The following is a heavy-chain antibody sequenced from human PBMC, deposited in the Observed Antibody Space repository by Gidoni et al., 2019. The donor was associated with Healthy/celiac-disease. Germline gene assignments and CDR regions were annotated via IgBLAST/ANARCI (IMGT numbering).Heavy chain of an antibody. CDR3: AREEVAAAGTGGMDV. D-gene: IGHD6-13*01. J-gene: IGHJ6*02. V-gene: IGHV3-48*02. Sequence: EVQLVESGGGLVQPGGSLRLSCAASGFTFSSYSMNWVRQAPGKGLEWVSYISSSSSTIYYADSVKGRFTISRDNAKNSLYLQMNSLRDEDTAVYYCAREEVAAAGTGGMDVWGQGTTVTVSS. CDR1: GFTFSSYS. CDR2: ISSSSSTI.